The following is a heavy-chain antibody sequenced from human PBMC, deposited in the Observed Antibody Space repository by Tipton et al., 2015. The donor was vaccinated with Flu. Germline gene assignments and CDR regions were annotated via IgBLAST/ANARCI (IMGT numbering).Heavy chain of an antibody. CDR2: IYNNKYT. Sequence: TLSLTCTVSGGSIGSFYWNWILQPPGKGLEWIGYIYNNKYTKYNPSLKSRVTISVDTSKKQFSLQLRSVTAPDTAVYYCARDPSLGMPEYFDYWGQGTLVTASS. J-gene: IGHJ4*02. CDR1: GGSIGSFY. V-gene: IGHV4-59*12. CDR3: ARDPSLGMPEYFDY. D-gene: IGHD2-2*01.